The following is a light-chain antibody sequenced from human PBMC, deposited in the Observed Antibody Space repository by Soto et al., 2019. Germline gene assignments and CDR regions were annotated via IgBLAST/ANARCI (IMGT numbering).Light chain of an antibody. Sequence: EIVMTQSPATLSVPPGERATLSCRASQSVSSNLAWYKQKPGQAPRLLIYGASTRATGIPARFSGSGSGTEFTLTISSLQSEDFAVYYCQQYNNWPVTFGQGTKVDIK. CDR2: GAS. CDR3: QQYNNWPVT. V-gene: IGKV3-15*01. CDR1: QSVSSN. J-gene: IGKJ1*01.